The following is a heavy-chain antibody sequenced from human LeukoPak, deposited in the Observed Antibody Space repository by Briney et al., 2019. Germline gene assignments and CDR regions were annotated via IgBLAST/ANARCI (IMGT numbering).Heavy chain of an antibody. CDR3: ARGLYSSSSAPYFDY. CDR2: IIPIFGTA. D-gene: IGHD6-6*01. CDR1: GGTLSSYA. J-gene: IGHJ4*02. Sequence: SVKVSCKASGGTLSSYAISWVRQAPGQGLEWMGGIIPIFGTANYAQKFQGRVTITTDESTSTAYMELSSLRSEDTAVYYCARGLYSSSSAPYFDYWGQGTLVTVSS. V-gene: IGHV1-69*05.